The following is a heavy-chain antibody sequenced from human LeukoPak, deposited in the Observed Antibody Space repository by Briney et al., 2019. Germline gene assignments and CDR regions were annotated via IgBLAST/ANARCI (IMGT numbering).Heavy chain of an antibody. J-gene: IGHJ4*02. CDR2: ISGSGGST. CDR3: AKDHTTPHYYDSSGYYLGSHY. Sequence: GGSLRLSCAASGFTFSSYAMSWVRQAPGKGLEWVSAISGSGGSTYYADSVKGRFTISRDNSKNTLYLQMSSLRAEDTAVYYCAKDHTTPHYYDSSGYYLGSHYWGQGTLVTVSS. D-gene: IGHD3-22*01. CDR1: GFTFSSYA. V-gene: IGHV3-23*01.